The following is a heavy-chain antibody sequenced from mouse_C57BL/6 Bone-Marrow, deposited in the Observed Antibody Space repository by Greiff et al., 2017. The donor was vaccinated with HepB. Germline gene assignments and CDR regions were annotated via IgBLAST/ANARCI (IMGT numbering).Heavy chain of an antibody. CDR1: GFTFSTSG. CDR3: ARDGLDYYFDY. V-gene: IGHV5-6*01. CDR2: INTGGTYT. J-gene: IGHJ2*01. D-gene: IGHD2-2*01. Sequence: EVQVVESGGDLVKPGGSLKLSCVASGFTFSTSGMSWVRQTPDKRLEWVATINTGGTYTYYPDSVKGRFTISKDPAKSTLFLQMSSLKSDDTAIYYCARDGLDYYFDYGGRGTTLTVSS.